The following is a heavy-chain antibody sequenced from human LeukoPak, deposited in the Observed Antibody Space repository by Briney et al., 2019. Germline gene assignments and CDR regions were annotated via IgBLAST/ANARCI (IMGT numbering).Heavy chain of an antibody. CDR1: GYTFTSHA. Sequence: VSVKVSCKASGYTFTSHAMNWVRQAPGQGLEWMGWINTNTGNPTYAQGFTGRFVFSLDTSVSTAYLQISSLKAEDTAVYYCARGTHTAMAKRPFDYWGQGTLVTVSS. V-gene: IGHV7-4-1*02. D-gene: IGHD5-18*01. J-gene: IGHJ4*02. CDR2: INTNTGNP. CDR3: ARGTHTAMAKRPFDY.